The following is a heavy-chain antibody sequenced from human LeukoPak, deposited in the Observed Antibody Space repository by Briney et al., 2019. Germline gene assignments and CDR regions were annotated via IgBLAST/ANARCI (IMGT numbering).Heavy chain of an antibody. J-gene: IGHJ4*02. CDR3: AKGLPTYYDLWSGSWMDY. CDR2: ISWNSGSI. V-gene: IGHV3-9*01. Sequence: PGGSLRLSCAASGFTFDDYAMHWVRQAPGKGLEWVSGISWNSGSIGYADSVKGRFTISRDNAKNSLYLQMNSLRAEDTALYYGAKGLPTYYDLWSGSWMDYCGQGTLVNVSS. D-gene: IGHD3-3*01. CDR1: GFTFDDYA.